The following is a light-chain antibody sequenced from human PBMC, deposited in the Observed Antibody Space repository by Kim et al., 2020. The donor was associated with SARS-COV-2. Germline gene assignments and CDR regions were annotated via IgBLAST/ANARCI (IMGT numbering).Light chain of an antibody. Sequence: RATINCKSSHNILFSNNKNYLAWYQQKPGQAPKLLIHWASIRQSGVPERFSGSGSGTDFSLTISRLQPEDVAIYYCQQFYSVPRTFGQGTKVDIK. J-gene: IGKJ1*01. CDR2: WAS. CDR1: HNILFSNNKNY. V-gene: IGKV4-1*01. CDR3: QQFYSVPRT.